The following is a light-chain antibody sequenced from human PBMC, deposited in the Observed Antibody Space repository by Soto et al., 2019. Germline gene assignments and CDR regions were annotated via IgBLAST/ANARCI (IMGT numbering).Light chain of an antibody. CDR1: QSVSSN. Sequence: EIVMTQSPATLSVSPGERATLSCMASQSVSSNLAWYQQKPGQAPRLLIYGASTRATGIPARFSGSGSGTEFTLTISSLQSEDFAVYYCQQYNNWASITFGQGTLLEI. CDR3: QQYNNWASIT. J-gene: IGKJ5*01. CDR2: GAS. V-gene: IGKV3-15*01.